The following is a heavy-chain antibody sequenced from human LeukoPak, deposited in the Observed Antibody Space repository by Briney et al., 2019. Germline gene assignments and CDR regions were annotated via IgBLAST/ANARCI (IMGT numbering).Heavy chain of an antibody. V-gene: IGHV4-30-2*01. J-gene: IGHJ4*02. D-gene: IGHD6-19*01. CDR2: IYHRGST. Sequence: SETLSLTCAVSGGSISSGGYSWSWIRQPPGKGLEWIGYIYHRGSTYYNPSLKSRVTMSVDTSKNQFSLKLSSMTAVDTAVYYCARTHSSGFSFDSWGQGTLVTVSS. CDR3: ARTHSSGFSFDS. CDR1: GGSISSGGYS.